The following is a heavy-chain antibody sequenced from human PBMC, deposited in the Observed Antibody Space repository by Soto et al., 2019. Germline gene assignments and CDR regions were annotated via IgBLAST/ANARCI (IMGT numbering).Heavy chain of an antibody. V-gene: IGHV1-18*01. CDR3: GRGSTGGAHAFDI. Sequence: ASVKVSCKASGYTFTSYGISWVRQAPGQGLEWMGWISAYNGNTNYAQKLQGRVTITTDTSTSTAYMVLRSLRSDDTAVYYGGRGSTGGAHAFDIWGQGTMVTVSS. D-gene: IGHD3-16*01. J-gene: IGHJ3*02. CDR2: ISAYNGNT. CDR1: GYTFTSYG.